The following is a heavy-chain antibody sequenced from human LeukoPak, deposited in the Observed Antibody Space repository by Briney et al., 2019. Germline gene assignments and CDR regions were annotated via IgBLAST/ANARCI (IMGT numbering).Heavy chain of an antibody. V-gene: IGHV3-30*04. J-gene: IGHJ4*02. CDR2: IFYDGSSK. Sequence: GGSLRLSCAASGFAFNEYNMHWVRQAPGKGLEWVTFIFYDGSSKKEADSVKGRFSISRDNSKNTVYQQMNSLRPEDTAVYYCARDFSARYTIDYWGQGTLVTVSS. CDR1: GFAFNEYN. D-gene: IGHD5-18*01. CDR3: ARDFSARYTIDY.